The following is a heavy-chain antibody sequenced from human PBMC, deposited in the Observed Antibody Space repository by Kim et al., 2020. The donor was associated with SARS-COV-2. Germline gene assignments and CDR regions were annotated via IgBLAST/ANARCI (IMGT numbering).Heavy chain of an antibody. V-gene: IGHV4-59*13. D-gene: IGHD5-12*01. J-gene: IGHJ6*02. CDR2: IYYSGST. Sequence: SETLSLTCTVSGGSISSYYWSWIRQPPGKGLEWIGYIYYSGSTNYNPSLKSRVTISVDTSKNQFSLKLSSVTAADTAVYYCACGATRAYGMDVWGQGTTVTVSS. CDR1: GGSISSYY. CDR3: ACGATRAYGMDV.